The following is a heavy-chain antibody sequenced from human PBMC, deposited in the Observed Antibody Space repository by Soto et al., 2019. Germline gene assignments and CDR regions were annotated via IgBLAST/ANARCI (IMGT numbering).Heavy chain of an antibody. CDR3: ARDYGALPADRFHY. Sequence: VESGGGVVQPGRSLRLSCAASGFNLDSYAMNWVRQAPGKGHEWVATISYDGKNIYYADFVRGRFTISKDNSNNTLYLRLSSLIPEDTAIYYCARDYGALPADRFHYWGQGTLVTVSS. CDR2: ISYDGKNI. V-gene: IGHV3-30*03. D-gene: IGHD2-8*01. J-gene: IGHJ1*01. CDR1: GFNLDSYA.